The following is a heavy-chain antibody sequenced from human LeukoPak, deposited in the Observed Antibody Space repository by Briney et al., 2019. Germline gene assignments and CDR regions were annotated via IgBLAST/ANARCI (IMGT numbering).Heavy chain of an antibody. J-gene: IGHJ4*02. CDR1: GYTFTSYG. CDR3: ARGIRFLEWLLSENYYFDY. D-gene: IGHD3-3*01. CDR2: ISAYNGNT. Sequence: ASVKVSCTASGYTFTSYGISWVRQAPGQGLEWMGWISAYNGNTNYAQKLQGRVTMTTDTSTSTAYMELRSLRSDDTAVYYCARGIRFLEWLLSENYYFDYWGQGTLVTVSS. V-gene: IGHV1-18*01.